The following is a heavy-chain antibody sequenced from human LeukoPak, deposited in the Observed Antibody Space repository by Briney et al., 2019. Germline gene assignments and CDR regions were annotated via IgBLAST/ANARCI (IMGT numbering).Heavy chain of an antibody. Sequence: PGGSLRLSCAASGFTFSNYAMSWVRQAPGEGLEWVSSISVSGGSTFYADSVKGRFTISRDNYKNTLSLQMNSLRVEDMAVYYCAKDGDDGIESWGQGTLVTVSS. CDR2: ISVSGGST. D-gene: IGHD7-27*01. CDR3: AKDGDDGIES. J-gene: IGHJ4*02. V-gene: IGHV3-23*01. CDR1: GFTFSNYA.